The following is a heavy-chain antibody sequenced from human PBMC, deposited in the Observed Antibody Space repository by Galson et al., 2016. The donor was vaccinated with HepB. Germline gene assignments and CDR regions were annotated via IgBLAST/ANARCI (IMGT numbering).Heavy chain of an antibody. D-gene: IGHD6-13*01. J-gene: IGHJ5*02. V-gene: IGHV1-69*13. CDR2: IIPIFGTT. CDR1: GGTFSSYT. Sequence: SVKVSCKASGGTFSSYTISWVRQAPGQGLEWMGGIIPIFGTTNYAQKFQGRVTITADESTSTAYMELSSLRSGDTAVYYCARGFIAAVGWFDPWGQGTLVTVS. CDR3: ARGFIAAVGWFDP.